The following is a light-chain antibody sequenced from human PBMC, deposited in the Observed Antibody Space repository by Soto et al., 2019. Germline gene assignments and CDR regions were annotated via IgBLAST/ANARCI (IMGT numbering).Light chain of an antibody. CDR1: QSVLYSSNNKNY. Sequence: DIVLTQSPDSLAVSLGERATISCKSSQSVLYSSNNKNYLAWYQQKPGQPPKLLIYWASARESGVPDRFSGSGAGTDFTLTISSLQAEDVAVYYCQQYYTTPPWTFGQGTKVESK. J-gene: IGKJ1*01. V-gene: IGKV4-1*01. CDR2: WAS. CDR3: QQYYTTPPWT.